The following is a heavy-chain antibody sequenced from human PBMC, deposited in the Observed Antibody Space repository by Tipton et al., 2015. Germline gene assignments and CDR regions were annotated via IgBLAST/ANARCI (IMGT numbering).Heavy chain of an antibody. Sequence: TLSLTCDVSGYSISSGYYWSWIRQPPGKGLEWIGSFFHSGNTFHNPSLRSRVIISVDTSKNQFSLTVTSVTAADTAVYYCACQDYDILTRDYQTVDYWGQETLVTVSS. J-gene: IGHJ4*02. CDR3: ACQDYDILTRDYQTVDY. D-gene: IGHD3-9*01. CDR1: GYSISSGYY. CDR2: FFHSGNT. V-gene: IGHV4-38-2*01.